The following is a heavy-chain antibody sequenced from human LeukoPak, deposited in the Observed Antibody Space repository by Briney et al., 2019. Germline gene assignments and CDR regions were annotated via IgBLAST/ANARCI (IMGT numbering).Heavy chain of an antibody. J-gene: IGHJ4*02. D-gene: IGHD1-26*01. CDR3: AREVVGATGGFDY. V-gene: IGHV1-2*02. CDR2: INPNSGGT. Sequence: ASVKVSCKASGYTFTGYYMHWVRQAPGQGLEWMGWINPNSGGTNYAQKFQGRVTMTRDTSISTAYMELSRLRSDDTAVYYCAREVVGATGGFDYWGQGTLVTVSS. CDR1: GYTFTGYY.